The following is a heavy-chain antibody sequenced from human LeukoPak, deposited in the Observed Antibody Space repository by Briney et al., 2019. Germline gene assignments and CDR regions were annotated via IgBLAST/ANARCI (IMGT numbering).Heavy chain of an antibody. CDR3: ARDRGYCSSTSCYSPLNWFDP. J-gene: IGHJ5*02. CDR1: GYTFTSYC. V-gene: IGHV1-46*01. Sequence: ASVKVSCKASGYTFTSYCMHWVRQAPGQGLEWMGIINPSGGSTSYAQKFQGRVTMTRDMSTSTVYMELSSLRSEDTAVYYCARDRGYCSSTSCYSPLNWFDPWGQGTLVTVSS. D-gene: IGHD2-2*02. CDR2: INPSGGST.